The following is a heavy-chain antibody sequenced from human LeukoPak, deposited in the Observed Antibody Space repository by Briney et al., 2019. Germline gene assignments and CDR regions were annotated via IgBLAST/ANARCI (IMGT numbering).Heavy chain of an antibody. CDR1: GFTFSSYW. V-gene: IGHV3-74*01. D-gene: IGHD4-23*01. CDR2: INTDGSST. Sequence: GGSLRLSCAASGFTFSSYWMHWVRQAPGKGLVWVSRINTDGSSTSYADSVEGRFTISRDNSKNTLYLQMNSLRAEDTAVYYCAKESSWGTVVTPGGPSAWGQGTLVTVSS. J-gene: IGHJ5*02. CDR3: AKESSWGTVVTPGGPSA.